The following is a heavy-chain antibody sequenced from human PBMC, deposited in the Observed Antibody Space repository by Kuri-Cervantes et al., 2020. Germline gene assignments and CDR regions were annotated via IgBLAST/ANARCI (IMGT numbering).Heavy chain of an antibody. V-gene: IGHV3-30*03. CDR3: ARGGDIVVVVAATLDY. J-gene: IGHJ4*02. D-gene: IGHD2-15*01. Sequence: GGSLRLSCAASGFTFSSYGMHWVRQAPGKGLEWVAVISYDGSNKYYADSVKGRFTISRDNSKNTLYLQMNSLRAEDTAVYYCARGGDIVVVVAATLDYWGQGTLVTVSS. CDR1: GFTFSSYG. CDR2: ISYDGSNK.